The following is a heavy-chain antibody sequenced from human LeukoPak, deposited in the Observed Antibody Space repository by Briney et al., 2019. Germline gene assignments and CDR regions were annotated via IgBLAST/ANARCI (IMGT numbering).Heavy chain of an antibody. J-gene: IGHJ4*02. V-gene: IGHV1-69*06. CDR3: ARVGGDDIRRGELLLLRCYFDY. D-gene: IGHD3-10*01. CDR1: GDTFTNYA. Sequence: ASVKVSCKTSGDTFTNYALSWVRQAPGQGLEWMGGIIPIFGTTTFAQRFQGRLTVTADKSTSTAYMELSGLRSEDTAVYYCARVGGDDIRRGELLLLRCYFDYWGQGTLVTVSS. CDR2: IIPIFGTT.